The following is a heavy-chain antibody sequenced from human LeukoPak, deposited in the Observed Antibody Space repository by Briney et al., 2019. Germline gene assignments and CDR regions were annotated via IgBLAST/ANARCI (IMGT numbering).Heavy chain of an antibody. CDR1: GFTFSNYW. D-gene: IGHD6-19*01. J-gene: IGHJ3*02. CDR3: ARVSSSGWSRFKGNDAFDI. CDR2: INTDVSST. Sequence: GESLRLSCAPSGFTFSNYWMHWVRHAPGKGLVWVSRINTDVSSTNYADPVKGPFTTSPDNATNTRYLQTHSLRDGDTAVYNCARVSSSGWSRFKGNDAFDIWGQGTVVTVSS. V-gene: IGHV3-74*01.